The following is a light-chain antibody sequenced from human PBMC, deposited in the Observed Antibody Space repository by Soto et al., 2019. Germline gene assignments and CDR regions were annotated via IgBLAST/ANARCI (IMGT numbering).Light chain of an antibody. V-gene: IGLV2-18*02. CDR3: CSYTPSDPLV. CDR2: EVN. J-gene: IGLJ2*01. Sequence: QSALTQPPSVSGSPGQSVTISCTGTSSDVGNYNRVSWYQQPPGTAPKLTIYEVNNRPSGVPDRFSGSKSGNTASLTISGLQAEDEADYYCCSYTPSDPLVFGGGTKLTVL. CDR1: SSDVGNYNR.